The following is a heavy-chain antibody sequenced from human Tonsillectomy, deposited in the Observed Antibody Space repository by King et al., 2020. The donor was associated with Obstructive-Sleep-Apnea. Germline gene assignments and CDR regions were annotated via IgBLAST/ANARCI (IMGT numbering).Heavy chain of an antibody. Sequence: QLQLQESGPGLLKPSETLSLTCTVSGGSINSGIYSWGWIRQPPGKGLECIGSFFYTGSTYYNPSLKSRVTISVDMSKNQFSLKLNSVTAADTAFYYCASIYTSHVFGDIDWFAPWGPGTLVTVSS. CDR1: GGSINSGIYS. V-gene: IGHV4-39*07. J-gene: IGHJ5*02. CDR3: ASIYTSHVFGDIDWFAP. CDR2: FFYTGST. D-gene: IGHD3-10*01.